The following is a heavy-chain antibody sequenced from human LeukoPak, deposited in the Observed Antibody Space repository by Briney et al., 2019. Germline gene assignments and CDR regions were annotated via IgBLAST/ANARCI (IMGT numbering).Heavy chain of an antibody. V-gene: IGHV4-4*09. CDR1: GGSISSYY. Sequence: SETLSLTCTVFGGSISSYYWSWIRQPPGKGLEWIGYIYTSGSTNYNPSLKSRVTISVDTSKNQFSLKLSSVTAADTAVYYCARHSPHCSSTSCQGENWFDPWGRGTLVTVSS. CDR2: IYTSGST. J-gene: IGHJ5*02. CDR3: ARHSPHCSSTSCQGENWFDP. D-gene: IGHD2-2*01.